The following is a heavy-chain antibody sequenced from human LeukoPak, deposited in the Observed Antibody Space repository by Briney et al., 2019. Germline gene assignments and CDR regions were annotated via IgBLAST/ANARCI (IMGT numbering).Heavy chain of an antibody. V-gene: IGHV3-9*03. J-gene: IGHJ4*02. CDR3: AKDSGRKGSSWYYFDY. CDR2: ISWNSGSI. D-gene: IGHD6-13*01. CDR1: GFTFDDYA. Sequence: GGSLRLSCAASGFTFDDYAMHWVRQAPGKGLEWVSGISWNSGSIGYADSVKGRFTISRDNAKNSLYLQMNSLRAEDMALYYCAKDSGRKGSSWYYFDYWGQGTLVTVSS.